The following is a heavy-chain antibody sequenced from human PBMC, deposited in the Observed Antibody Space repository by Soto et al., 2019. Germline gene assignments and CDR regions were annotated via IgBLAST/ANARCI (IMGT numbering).Heavy chain of an antibody. CDR2: ITSTGSSI. J-gene: IGHJ4*02. V-gene: IGHV3-23*01. Sequence: EVQLLESGGGFVQPGGSLRLSCAASGFTFSNYAMTWVRQAPGKGLEWVSAITSTGSSIYYADSVKGRFTISRDNSKNTLFLQINSLRAVDTAVYYCAKGAEGYVVSSLDFWGQGTLVSVSS. D-gene: IGHD5-12*01. CDR1: GFTFSNYA. CDR3: AKGAEGYVVSSLDF.